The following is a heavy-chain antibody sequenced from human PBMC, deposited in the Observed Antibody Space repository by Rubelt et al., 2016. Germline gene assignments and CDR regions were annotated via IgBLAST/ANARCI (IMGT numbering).Heavy chain of an antibody. CDR2: ISGSGYST. J-gene: IGHJ6*02. V-gene: IGHV3-23*04. CDR3: ARENWNYGYNGLDV. CDR1: GFTFSSYA. Sequence: EVQLVESGGGLVQPGGSLRLSCAASGFTFSSYAMSWVRQAPGKGLEWVSAISGSGYSTYYADSVKGRFTISRDNSKNTLYVQMNSLRAEDTAVYYCARENWNYGYNGLDVWGQGTTVTVAS. D-gene: IGHD1-7*01.